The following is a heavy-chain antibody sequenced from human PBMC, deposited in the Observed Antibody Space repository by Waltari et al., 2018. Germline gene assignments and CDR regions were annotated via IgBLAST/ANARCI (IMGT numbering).Heavy chain of an antibody. CDR2: INPNSRGT. CDR3: ARGSEDDAFDI. J-gene: IGHJ3*02. V-gene: IGHV1-2*06. Sequence: QVQLVQSGAEVKKPGASVKVSCKASGYTFTGYYMHWVRQAPGQGLEWVGPINPNSRGTNYAQKFQGRVTMTRDTSISTAYMELSRLRSDDTAVYYCARGSEDDAFDIWGQGTMVTVSS. CDR1: GYTFTGYY.